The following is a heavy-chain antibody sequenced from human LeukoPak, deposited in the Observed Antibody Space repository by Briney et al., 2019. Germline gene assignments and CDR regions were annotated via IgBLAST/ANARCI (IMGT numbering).Heavy chain of an antibody. D-gene: IGHD6-13*01. CDR1: GYTFTSYD. V-gene: IGHV1-8*01. J-gene: IGHJ4*02. CDR3: ARGSMYSSSWYSDY. CDR2: MNPNSGNT. Sequence: ASVKASCKASGYTFTSYDINWVRQATGQGLEWMGWMNPNSGNTGYAQKFQGRVTMTTDTSTNTAYMELRSLRSDDTAVYYCARGSMYSSSWYSDYWGQGTLVTVSS.